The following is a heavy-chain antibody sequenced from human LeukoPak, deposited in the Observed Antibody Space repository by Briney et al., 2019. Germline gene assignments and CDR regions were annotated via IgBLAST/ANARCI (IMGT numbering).Heavy chain of an antibody. V-gene: IGHV3-30-3*01. CDR2: MSFDGIHI. CDR3: ARQSTAGYSSSWYGAFDI. Sequence: GGSLRLSCAASGFTFGSYAMHWVRQAPGKGLEWVAVMSFDGIHIYYADSVKGRFTISRDNAKNSLYLQMNSLRAEDTAVYYCARQSTAGYSSSWYGAFDIWGQGTMVTVSS. CDR1: GFTFGSYA. J-gene: IGHJ3*02. D-gene: IGHD6-13*01.